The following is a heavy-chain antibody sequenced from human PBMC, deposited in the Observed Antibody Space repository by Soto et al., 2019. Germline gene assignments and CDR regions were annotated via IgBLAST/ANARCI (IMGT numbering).Heavy chain of an antibody. CDR1: GFSFSSFG. J-gene: IGHJ3*02. CDR3: AKDISYSGSGNYPDGFYI. D-gene: IGHD3-10*01. Sequence: QVQLVESGGGVVQPGRSLRLSCAASGFSFSSFGIHWVRQAPGKGLEWVAITSYHGTDKYYADSVKGRFTISRDNSKSALYLQMNSLRAEDTAVYYCAKDISYSGSGNYPDGFYIWGQGTVVTVSS. CDR2: TSYHGTDK. V-gene: IGHV3-30*18.